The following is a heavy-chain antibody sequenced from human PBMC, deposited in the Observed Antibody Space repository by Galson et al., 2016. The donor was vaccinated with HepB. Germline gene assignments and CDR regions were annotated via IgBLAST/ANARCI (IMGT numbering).Heavy chain of an antibody. V-gene: IGHV3-48*02. CDR1: GFSFTSFS. D-gene: IGHD4-11*01. CDR2: IDPSSADI. CDR3: ARSYSNYYYGLDV. Sequence: SLRLSCAASGFSFTSFSMNWVRQGPAKGLEWVSYIDPSSADIYYADSVKGRFTNSRDSAKNSLYLEMNSLRHEDTAVYYCARSYSNYYYGLDVWGRGTTVIVSS. J-gene: IGHJ6*02.